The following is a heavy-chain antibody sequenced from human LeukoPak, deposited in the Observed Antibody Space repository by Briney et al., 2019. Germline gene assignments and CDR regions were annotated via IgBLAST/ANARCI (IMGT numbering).Heavy chain of an antibody. CDR2: ISSSGSTI. CDR1: GLTFSDYY. J-gene: IGHJ6*02. CDR3: AREGRYYDFWSGYYKDGMDV. V-gene: IGHV3-11*01. Sequence: PGGSLRLSCAASGLTFSDYYMSWIRQAPGKGLEWVSYISSSGSTIYYADSVKGRFTISRDDAKNSLYLQMNSLRAEDTAVYYCAREGRYYDFWSGYYKDGMDVWGQGTTVTVSS. D-gene: IGHD3-3*01.